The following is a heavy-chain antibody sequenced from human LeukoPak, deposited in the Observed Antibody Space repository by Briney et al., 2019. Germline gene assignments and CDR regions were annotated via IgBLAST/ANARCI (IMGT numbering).Heavy chain of an antibody. J-gene: IGHJ3*02. D-gene: IGHD3-22*01. CDR2: IIPIFGTA. Sequence: SVKVSCKASGGTFSSYAISWVRQAHGQGLEWMGGIIPIFGTANYAQKFQGRVTITADESTSTAYMELSSLRSEDTAVYYCARDDSSGYYFGAFDIWGQGTMVTVSS. CDR3: ARDDSSGYYFGAFDI. V-gene: IGHV1-69*13. CDR1: GGTFSSYA.